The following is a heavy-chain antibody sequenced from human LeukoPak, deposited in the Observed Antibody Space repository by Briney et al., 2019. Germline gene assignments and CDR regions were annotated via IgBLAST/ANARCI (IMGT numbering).Heavy chain of an antibody. CDR2: IYYSGST. CDR3: ARDRGSSVTDY. V-gene: IGHV4-31*03. Sequence: SETLSLTCTVSGGSISRGGYYWSWIRQHPGKGLEWIGYIYYSGSTYYNPSLKSRVTISVDTSKNQFSLKLSSVTAADTAVYYCARDRGSSVTDYWGQGTLVTVSS. D-gene: IGHD6-6*01. J-gene: IGHJ4*02. CDR1: GGSISRGGYY.